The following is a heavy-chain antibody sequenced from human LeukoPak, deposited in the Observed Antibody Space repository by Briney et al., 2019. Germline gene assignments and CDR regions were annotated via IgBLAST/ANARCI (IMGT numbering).Heavy chain of an antibody. Sequence: SETLSLTCTVSGGSINSYYWTWIRQPPGKGLEWIGEIYHSGNANYNPSLKTRVTMSVDKSKNQFSLILSSVTAADTAVYYCARDVGARLSGFWGQGTLVTVSS. CDR3: ARDVGARLSGF. CDR1: GGSINSYY. V-gene: IGHV4-59*12. CDR2: IYHSGNA. J-gene: IGHJ4*02. D-gene: IGHD6-6*01.